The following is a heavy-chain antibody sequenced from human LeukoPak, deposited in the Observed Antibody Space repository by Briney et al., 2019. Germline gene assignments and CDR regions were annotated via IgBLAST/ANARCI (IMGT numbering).Heavy chain of an antibody. D-gene: IGHD6-6*01. CDR2: ISSTRSTI. V-gene: IGHV3-48*04. CDR1: GFTFSSYS. J-gene: IGHJ5*02. CDR3: ARDPGIAARPFDP. Sequence: GGSLRLSCAASGFTFSSYSMNWVRQAPGKGLDWVSYISSTRSTIYYADSVKGRFTISRDNAKNSLYLQMNSLRAEDTAVYYCARDPGIAARPFDPWGQGTLVTVSS.